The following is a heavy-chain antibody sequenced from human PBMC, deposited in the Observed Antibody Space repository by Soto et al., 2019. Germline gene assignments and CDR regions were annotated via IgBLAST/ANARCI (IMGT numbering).Heavy chain of an antibody. D-gene: IGHD1-26*01. Sequence: QVQLVQSGAEVKKPGASVKVSCKASGYTFTTYDINWVRQATGQGLEWMGWMSPNSGNTGYAQKFQGRVTLTRDTSINTAYMELSSLRFEDTAVDFCARQWELSGYYYGMDVWGQGNTDNVSS. CDR1: GYTFTTYD. CDR2: MSPNSGNT. V-gene: IGHV1-8*01. J-gene: IGHJ6*02. CDR3: ARQWELSGYYYGMDV.